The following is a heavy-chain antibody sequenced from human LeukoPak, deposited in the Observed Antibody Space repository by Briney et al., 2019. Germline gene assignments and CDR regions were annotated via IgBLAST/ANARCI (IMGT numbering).Heavy chain of an antibody. Sequence: GGSLRLSCAASGFTVSSNYMSWVRQSPGKGLEWVSAISGSGGSTYYADSVKGRFTISRDNSKNTLYLQMNSLRAEDTAVYYCAKTSITMIAYYFDYWGQGTLVTVSS. CDR2: ISGSGGST. CDR3: AKTSITMIAYYFDY. J-gene: IGHJ4*02. V-gene: IGHV3-23*01. D-gene: IGHD3-22*01. CDR1: GFTVSSNY.